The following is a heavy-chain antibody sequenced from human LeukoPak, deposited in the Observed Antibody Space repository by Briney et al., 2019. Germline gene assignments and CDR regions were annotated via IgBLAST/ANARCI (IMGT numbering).Heavy chain of an antibody. D-gene: IGHD4-23*01. CDR3: AAEKAVYGGNPRGMDV. CDR2: IVVGSGNT. Sequence: GTSLKVSCKASGFTFTSSAVQWVRQARGQRLEWIGWIVVGSGNTNYAQKFQERVTITRDMSTSTAYMELSSLRSEDTAVYYCAAEKAVYGGNPRGMDVWGQGTTVTVSS. V-gene: IGHV1-58*01. J-gene: IGHJ6*02. CDR1: GFTFTSSA.